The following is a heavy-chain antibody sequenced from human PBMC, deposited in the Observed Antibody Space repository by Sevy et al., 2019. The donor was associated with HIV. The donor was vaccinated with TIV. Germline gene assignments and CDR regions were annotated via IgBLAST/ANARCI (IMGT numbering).Heavy chain of an antibody. V-gene: IGHV3-23*01. J-gene: IGHJ4*02. CDR2: ISGSGGST. CDR3: ATYRIVGASYYFDY. Sequence: GGSLRLSCAASGSTFSSYAMSWVRQAPGKGLEWVSAISGSGGSTYYADSVKGRFTISRDNSKNTLYLQMNSLRAEDTAVYYCATYRIVGASYYFDYWGQGTLVTVSS. CDR1: GSTFSSYA. D-gene: IGHD1-26*01.